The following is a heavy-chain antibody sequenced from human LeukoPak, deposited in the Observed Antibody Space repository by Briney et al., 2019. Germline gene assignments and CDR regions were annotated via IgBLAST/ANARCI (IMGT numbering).Heavy chain of an antibody. V-gene: IGHV3-23*01. CDR1: GFTFSSYA. CDR3: AKVPTIFGVVTLDV. J-gene: IGHJ6*04. D-gene: IGHD3-3*01. CDR2: ISGSGGST. Sequence: PGGSLRLSCAASGFTFSSYAMSWVRQAPGKGLEWVSAISGSGGSTYYADSVKGRSTISRDNSKNTLYLQMNSLRAEDTAVYYCAKVPTIFGVVTLDVWGKGTTVTVSS.